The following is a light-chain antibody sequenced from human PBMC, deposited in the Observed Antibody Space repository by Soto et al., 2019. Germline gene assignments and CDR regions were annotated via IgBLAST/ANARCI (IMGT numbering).Light chain of an antibody. Sequence: EIVLTQSPGTLSLSLGERATLSCRASQSVSSSYLACYQQQPGQAPRLLIYGASNRATGIPERFSGSGSGTALTLTISSLEPEDFAVYYCQQHGSSGTFGQGTKVDI. V-gene: IGKV3-20*01. J-gene: IGKJ1*01. CDR2: GAS. CDR1: QSVSSSY. CDR3: QQHGSSGT.